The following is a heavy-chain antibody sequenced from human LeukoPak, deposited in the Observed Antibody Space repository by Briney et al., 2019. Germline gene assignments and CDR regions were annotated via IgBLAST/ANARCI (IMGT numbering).Heavy chain of an antibody. V-gene: IGHV4-30-2*01. CDR1: GDSSSSGDYS. Sequence: SETLSFTSTICGDSSSSGDYSWGWIRQPSGKGLEWIGYIFHTGNSYYNPSLRSRVTISVDRSRNQFSLRLTSVTATDTAVYYCARELWFVNAPGSWLDPWGPGTLVAVSS. CDR3: ARELWFVNAPGSWLDP. D-gene: IGHD3-10*01. CDR2: IFHTGNS. J-gene: IGHJ5*02.